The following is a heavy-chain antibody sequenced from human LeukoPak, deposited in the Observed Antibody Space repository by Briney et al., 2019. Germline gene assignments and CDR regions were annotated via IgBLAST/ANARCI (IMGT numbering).Heavy chain of an antibody. V-gene: IGHV3-23*01. D-gene: IGHD6-6*01. CDR3: AKVGIAARSFDYYYGMDV. J-gene: IGHJ6*02. CDR1: GFTFSSYA. CDR2: ISGSGGST. Sequence: GGSLRLSCAASGFTFSSYAMSWVRQAPGKGLEWVSAISGSGGSTYYADSVKGRSTISRDNSKNTLYLQMNSLRAEDTAVYYCAKVGIAARSFDYYYGMDVWGQGTTVTVSS.